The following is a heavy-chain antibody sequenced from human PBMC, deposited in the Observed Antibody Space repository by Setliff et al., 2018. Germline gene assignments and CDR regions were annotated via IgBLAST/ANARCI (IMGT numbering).Heavy chain of an antibody. CDR2: IQKSGST. V-gene: IGHV4-59*12. D-gene: IGHD2-2*01. CDR1: GVSISSYY. CDR3: ARGRMRGSCSGPSCTYDPFDI. J-gene: IGHJ3*02. Sequence: PSETLSLTCNVSGVSISSYYWSWIRQPPGKGLECIGYIQKSGSTHYNPSLKSRVTISVDTSKNEFSLQMKSVTAADTAVYYCARGRMRGSCSGPSCTYDPFDIWGQGTPVTVSS.